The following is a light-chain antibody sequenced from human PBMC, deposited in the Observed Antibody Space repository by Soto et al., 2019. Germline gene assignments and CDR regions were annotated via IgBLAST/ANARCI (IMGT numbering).Light chain of an antibody. V-gene: IGKV3-20*01. Sequence: EIVLTQSPGTLSLSPGERATLSCRASQSVSSSYLACYQHKPGRAPRLLIDGTSSRATGIPDRFSGSGSGTDFTLTISRLEPEDLAVYYCQQYGSLVTFGQGTKVEI. CDR3: QQYGSLVT. J-gene: IGKJ1*01. CDR2: GTS. CDR1: QSVSSSY.